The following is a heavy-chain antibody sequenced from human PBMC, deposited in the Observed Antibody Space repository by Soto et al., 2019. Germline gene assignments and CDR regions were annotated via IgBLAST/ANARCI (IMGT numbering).Heavy chain of an antibody. D-gene: IGHD3-22*01. J-gene: IGHJ2*01. V-gene: IGHV1-69*06. CDR3: ARGDDSSGYYTNEWHFDL. CDR1: GGTFSSYA. Sequence: QVQLVQSGAEVKKPGASVKVSCTASGGTFSSYAISWVRQAPGQGLEWMGGIIPISGTANYAQKFQGRVTITADKSTSTAYMELSSLRSEDTAVYYCARGDDSSGYYTNEWHFDLWGRGNLVTVSS. CDR2: IIPISGTA.